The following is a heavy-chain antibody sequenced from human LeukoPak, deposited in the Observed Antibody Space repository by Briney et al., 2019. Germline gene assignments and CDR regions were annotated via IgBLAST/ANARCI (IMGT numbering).Heavy chain of an antibody. V-gene: IGHV4-31*03. CDR3: ARQIYGSGKADY. J-gene: IGHJ4*02. CDR1: GASISSGGYY. D-gene: IGHD3-10*01. CDR2: MYYSGST. Sequence: SQTLSLTCTVSGASISSGGYYWSWIRQDPGKGLEWIGYMYYSGSTYYNPSLKSRVTISIDTSKNQFSLKLSSVTAADTAVYYCARQIYGSGKADYWGQGTLVTVSS.